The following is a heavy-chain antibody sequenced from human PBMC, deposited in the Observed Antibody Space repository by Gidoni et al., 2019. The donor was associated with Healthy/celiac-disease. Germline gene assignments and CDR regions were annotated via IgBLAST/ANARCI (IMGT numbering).Heavy chain of an antibody. V-gene: IGHV3-23*01. Sequence: EVQPLESGEGLVQHGGSLSPSCAASGFTFSNYAMSLVRQARGKGLEWVSAISGSGGSTYYADFVKGRFTSSRDDSKDTLYLQMNGLRAEDTAVYYCAKDSAPQWLESLGYWCQGTLVTVVS. CDR1: GFTFSNYA. D-gene: IGHD6-19*01. J-gene: IGHJ4*02. CDR2: ISGSGGST. CDR3: AKDSAPQWLESLGY.